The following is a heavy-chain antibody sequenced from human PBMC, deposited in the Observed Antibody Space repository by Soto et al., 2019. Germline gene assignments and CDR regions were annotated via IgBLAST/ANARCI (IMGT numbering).Heavy chain of an antibody. D-gene: IGHD1-26*01. Sequence: VGSLRLSCASSGVTFSSYAMSWVRHSPGKWLEWVSAIGASGAGTYYAEYVKGRFTISRDNSKNTLYLQMNSLRAEDTAVYYCALCKNGSYFDHWGQGTLVNVSS. V-gene: IGHV3-23*01. CDR2: IGASGAGT. J-gene: IGHJ4*02. CDR3: ALCKNGSYFDH. CDR1: GVTFSSYA.